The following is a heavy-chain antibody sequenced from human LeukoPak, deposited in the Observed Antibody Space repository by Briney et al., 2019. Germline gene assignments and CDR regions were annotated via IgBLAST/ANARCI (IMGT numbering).Heavy chain of an antibody. Sequence: SETLSLTCTVSGYSISSGYYWGWIRQPPGQGLEWIGSIYHSGSTYYNPSLKSRVTISVDTSKNQFSLKLSSVTAADTAVYYCARVEDIVVVPAAIGAAAYFDYWGQGTLVTVSS. CDR1: GYSISSGYY. J-gene: IGHJ4*02. CDR2: IYHSGST. V-gene: IGHV4-38-2*02. D-gene: IGHD2-2*02. CDR3: ARVEDIVVVPAAIGAAAYFDY.